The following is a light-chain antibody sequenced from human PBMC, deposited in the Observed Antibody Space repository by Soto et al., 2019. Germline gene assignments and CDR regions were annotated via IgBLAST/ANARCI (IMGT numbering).Light chain of an antibody. V-gene: IGKV1-39*01. Sequence: EIVVTQWPASLSASVGGSVTITCRASQSLXNHFNWYQKKPGKAPKLLXDHASSFQIGCPSRLSASGSVTDFTRTISSRQPQNFAPYFCQQSYYPTRTFAGGTKVDIK. J-gene: IGKJ4*02. CDR2: HAS. CDR1: QSLXNH. CDR3: QQSYYPTRT.